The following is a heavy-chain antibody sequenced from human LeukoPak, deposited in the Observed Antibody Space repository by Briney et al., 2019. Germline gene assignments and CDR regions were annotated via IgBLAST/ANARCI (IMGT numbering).Heavy chain of an antibody. CDR3: ARDLLYGAGGY. D-gene: IGHD2-15*01. Sequence: GGSLRLSCVASGFTFSSYSMNWVRQAPGKGLEWVSSISSSSNTIYYADSVKGRFTISRDNAKNSLYLQMNSLRAEETAVYYCARDLLYGAGGYWGQGTLVTVSS. CDR2: ISSSSNTI. CDR1: GFTFSSYS. V-gene: IGHV3-21*01. J-gene: IGHJ4*02.